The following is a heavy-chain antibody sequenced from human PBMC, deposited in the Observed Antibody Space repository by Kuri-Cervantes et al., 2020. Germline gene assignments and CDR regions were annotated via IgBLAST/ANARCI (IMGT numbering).Heavy chain of an antibody. Sequence: GGSLRLSCAASGFTFSSYWMNWVRQAPGKGLEWVANIKQDGSERYNVDSVKGRFTISRDNAENSLYLQMSSLRAEDTAVYYCARSSGSSRSQYSFDYWGQGTLVTVSS. CDR3: ARSSGSSRSQYSFDY. CDR1: GFTFSSYW. J-gene: IGHJ4*02. CDR2: IKQDGSER. V-gene: IGHV3-7*01. D-gene: IGHD1-26*01.